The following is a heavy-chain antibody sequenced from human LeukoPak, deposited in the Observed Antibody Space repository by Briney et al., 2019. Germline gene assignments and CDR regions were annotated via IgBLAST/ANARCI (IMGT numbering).Heavy chain of an antibody. CDR2: INSNSGST. D-gene: IGHD6-19*01. J-gene: IGHJ4*02. Sequence: GASVKVSCKASGYTFTDYYVHRVRQAPGQGLEWMGWINSNSGSTSYAQNFQGRVTMTRDTSISTLYVELSSLRSDDTAVYYCARVRVYSSGWNFDYWGQGIRVTVSS. V-gene: IGHV1-2*02. CDR1: GYTFTDYY. CDR3: ARVRVYSSGWNFDY.